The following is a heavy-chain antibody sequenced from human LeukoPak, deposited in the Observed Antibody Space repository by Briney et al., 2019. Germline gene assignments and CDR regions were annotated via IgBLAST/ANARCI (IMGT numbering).Heavy chain of an antibody. CDR2: FDPEDGET. CDR3: ATTIAVAGTVGLDYYYGMDV. J-gene: IGHJ6*02. CDR1: GYTLTELS. Sequence: ASVKVSCKVSGYTLTELSIHWVRQAPGKGLEWMGGFDPEDGETIYAQKFQGRVTMTEDTSTDTAYMELSSLRSEDTAVYYCATTIAVAGTVGLDYYYGMDVWGQGTTVTVSS. V-gene: IGHV1-24*01. D-gene: IGHD6-19*01.